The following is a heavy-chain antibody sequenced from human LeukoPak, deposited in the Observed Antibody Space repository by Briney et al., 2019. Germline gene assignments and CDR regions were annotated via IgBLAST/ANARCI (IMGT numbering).Heavy chain of an antibody. V-gene: IGHV1-2*02. D-gene: IGHD1-26*01. Sequence: ASVKVSCKASGYTFTGYYMHWVRQAPGQGLEWMGWINPNSGGTNYAQKIQGRVTMTRDTSISTAYMELSRLRSDDTAVYYCARVHTVGIVVPGYWGQGTLVTVSS. J-gene: IGHJ4*02. CDR3: ARVHTVGIVVPGY. CDR1: GYTFTGYY. CDR2: INPNSGGT.